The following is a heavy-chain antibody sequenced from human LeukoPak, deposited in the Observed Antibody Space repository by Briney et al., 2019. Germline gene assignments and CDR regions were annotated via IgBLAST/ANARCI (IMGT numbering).Heavy chain of an antibody. Sequence: VASVKVSCKASGGTFSSYAISWVRQAPGQGLEWMGGIIPIFGTANYAQKFQGRVTITTDESTSTAYMELSSLRSEDTAVYYCASTAIVGANYYYYYMDVWGKGTTVTVSS. D-gene: IGHD1-26*01. J-gene: IGHJ6*03. CDR3: ASTAIVGANYYYYYMDV. CDR1: GGTFSSYA. CDR2: IIPIFGTA. V-gene: IGHV1-69*05.